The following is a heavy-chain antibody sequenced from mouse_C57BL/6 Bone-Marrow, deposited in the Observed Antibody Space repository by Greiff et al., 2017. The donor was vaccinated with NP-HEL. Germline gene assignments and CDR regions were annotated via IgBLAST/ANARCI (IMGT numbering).Heavy chain of an antibody. CDR2: IDPSDSYN. J-gene: IGHJ1*03. CDR1: GYTFTSYW. Sequence: QVQLQQPGAELVMPGASVKLSCKASGYTFTSYWMHWVKQRPGQGLEWIGEIDPSDSYNNYNQKFKGKYTLTVDKSSSKDYMQRGSLTSEDSAVYYCARDPIYYYGSSLSYWYFDVWGTGTTVTVSS. V-gene: IGHV1-69*01. D-gene: IGHD1-1*01. CDR3: ARDPIYYYGSSLSYWYFDV.